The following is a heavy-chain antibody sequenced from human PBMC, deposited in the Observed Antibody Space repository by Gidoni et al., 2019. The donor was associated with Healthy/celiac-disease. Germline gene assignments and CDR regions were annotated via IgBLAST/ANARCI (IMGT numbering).Heavy chain of an antibody. J-gene: IGHJ4*02. Sequence: EVQLVESGGGLVQPGRSLRLSCAASGFTFDDYAMHWVRQAPGKGLEWVSGISWNSGSIGYADSVKGRITISRDNAKNSLYLQMNSLRAEDTALYYCAKDMGPLVPAARGFDYWGQGTLVTVSS. D-gene: IGHD2-2*01. CDR1: GFTFDDYA. CDR3: AKDMGPLVPAARGFDY. V-gene: IGHV3-9*01. CDR2: ISWNSGSI.